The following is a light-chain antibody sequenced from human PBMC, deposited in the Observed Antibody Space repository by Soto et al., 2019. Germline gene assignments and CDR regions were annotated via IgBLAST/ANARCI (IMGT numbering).Light chain of an antibody. CDR1: NSNIGAGYD. CDR2: GNR. V-gene: IGLV1-40*01. J-gene: IGLJ2*01. CDR3: QSYDNSLSGVV. Sequence: QLVLTQPPSVSGAPGQRVTIFCTGSNSNIGAGYDVHWYQQIPGTAPKLIIYGNRNRPSGVPDRFSGSKSATSASLAIIGLQAEDEGDYYCQSYDNSLSGVVFGGGTQLTVL.